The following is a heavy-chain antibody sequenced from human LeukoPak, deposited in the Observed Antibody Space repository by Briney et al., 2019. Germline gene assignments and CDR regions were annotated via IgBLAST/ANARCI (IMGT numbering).Heavy chain of an antibody. J-gene: IGHJ6*03. CDR2: ITSSSSYI. Sequence: GGSLRLSCAASGFTFTSYNMNWVRQAPGKGLEWVSSITSSSSYIYYADSVKGRFTISRDNAKNTLYLQMNSLRAEDTAVYYCAKTRSPMFHGSGSPEVYYYYMDVWGKGTTVTISS. CDR3: AKTRSPMFHGSGSPEVYYYYMDV. CDR1: GFTFTSYN. V-gene: IGHV3-21*04. D-gene: IGHD3-10*01.